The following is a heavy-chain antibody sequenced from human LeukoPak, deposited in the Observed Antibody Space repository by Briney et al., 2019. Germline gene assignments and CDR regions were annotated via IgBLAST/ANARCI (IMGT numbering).Heavy chain of an antibody. CDR3: ARGGQYFYASGSYRLRGVDLGPNWFDP. V-gene: IGHV4-59*01. CDR1: GGSISSYY. D-gene: IGHD3-10*01. CDR2: IFYSGST. Sequence: SETLSLTCTVSGGSISSYYWSWIRQPPGKGLEWIGYIFYSGSTNYNPSLKSRVTISVDASKNQFSLKLSSVTAADTAVYYCARGGQYFYASGSYRLRGVDLGPNWFDPWGQGTLVTVSS. J-gene: IGHJ5*02.